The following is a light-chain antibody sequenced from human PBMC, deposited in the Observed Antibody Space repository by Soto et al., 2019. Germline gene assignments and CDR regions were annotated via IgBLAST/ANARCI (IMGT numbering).Light chain of an antibody. J-gene: IGLJ3*02. V-gene: IGLV1-44*01. CDR3: AAWDDTLNGQV. CDR2: RNN. Sequence: QSVLTQPPSTSGTPGQRVTISCSGSSSNIGGEAVNWYQQLPGTAPKLLIQRNNERPSGVPDRFSGSKSGTSVSLAISGLRSEDEATYYCAAWDDTLNGQVFGGGTKLTVL. CDR1: SSNIGGEA.